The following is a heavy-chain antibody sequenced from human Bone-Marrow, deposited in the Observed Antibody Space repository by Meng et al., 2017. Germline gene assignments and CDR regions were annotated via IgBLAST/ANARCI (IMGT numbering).Heavy chain of an antibody. CDR1: GFPFSSYA. D-gene: IGHD3-10*01. CDR3: ARGGMVRGVIRTPFDY. Sequence: ESLKIPCPASGFPFSSYAMSWVRQAPGKGLEWVSDFSASGGSKYYADSVKGRFTISRDNSKNTLFLQMNKLRVEDTAVYYCARGGMVRGVIRTPFDYWGQGTLVTVSS. CDR2: FSASGGSK. V-gene: IGHV3-23*01. J-gene: IGHJ4*02.